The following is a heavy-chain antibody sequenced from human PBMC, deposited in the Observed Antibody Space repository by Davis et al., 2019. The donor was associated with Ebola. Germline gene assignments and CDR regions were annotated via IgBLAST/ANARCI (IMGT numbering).Heavy chain of an antibody. CDR3: ARGGYCTTSSCDSGPYYYGMDV. Sequence: MPSETLSLTCAVSGGSISSTNWWSWVRQPPGEGLEWIGEVYHSGSTNYNPSLKSRVTISVDKSKNQFSLKVSSVTAADTAVYYCARGGYCTTSSCDSGPYYYGMDVWGKGTTVTVSS. J-gene: IGHJ6*04. D-gene: IGHD2-2*01. CDR1: GGSISSTNW. CDR2: VYHSGST. V-gene: IGHV4-4*02.